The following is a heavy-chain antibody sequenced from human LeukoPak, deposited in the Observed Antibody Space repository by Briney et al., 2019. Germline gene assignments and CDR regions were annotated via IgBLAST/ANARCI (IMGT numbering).Heavy chain of an antibody. CDR1: GDSIGSYY. Sequence: SETLSLTCTVSGDSIGSYYWSRIRQPPGKGLEWIGYIYYSGSTNYNPSLNSRVTISVDTSRNQFSLKVRSVTAADTAVYYCARHPEYYDILTGYRYYFDYWGQGTLVTVSS. CDR2: IYYSGST. CDR3: ARHPEYYDILTGYRYYFDY. V-gene: IGHV4-59*01. D-gene: IGHD3-9*01. J-gene: IGHJ4*02.